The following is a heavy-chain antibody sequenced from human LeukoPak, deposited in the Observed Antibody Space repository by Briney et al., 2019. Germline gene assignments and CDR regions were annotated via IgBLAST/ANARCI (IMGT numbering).Heavy chain of an antibody. J-gene: IGHJ4*02. CDR3: ARVSSEPMGATDY. CDR1: GYTFTDYY. CDR2: INPNSGGT. Sequence: ASVKVSCKASGYTFTDYYIPWVRQAPGQGLEWTGWINPNSGGTNYAEKFQGRVTMTRGTSISTAYMELSRLRSDDTAVYYCARVSSEPMGATDYWGQGTLVTVSS. V-gene: IGHV1-2*02. D-gene: IGHD1-14*01.